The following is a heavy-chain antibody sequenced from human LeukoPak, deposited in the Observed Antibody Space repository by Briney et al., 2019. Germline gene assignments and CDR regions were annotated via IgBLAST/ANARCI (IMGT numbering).Heavy chain of an antibody. D-gene: IGHD1-20*01. Sequence: GGSLRLSSAASGFTFSSYVMHWVRQTPGKGLEWVAGIWYDGSNKYNVDSVTGRFTISRDNSDNTLFLQLDSLRAEDTAVYYCTRDRNWYFDSWGQGTLVTVSS. V-gene: IGHV3-33*08. CDR3: TRDRNWYFDS. J-gene: IGHJ4*02. CDR2: IWYDGSNK. CDR1: GFTFSSYV.